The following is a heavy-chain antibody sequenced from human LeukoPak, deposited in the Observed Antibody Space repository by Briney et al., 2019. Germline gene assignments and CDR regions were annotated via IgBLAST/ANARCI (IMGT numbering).Heavy chain of an antibody. Sequence: SETLSLTRSVSEGSISRSSYYWGWIRQHPGKGLEWIGSLYNTETTYYNPSLQSRVTISVDTSKNQLSLKLSSVTAADTAVYYCARHPTLTSGGNFDYWGQGTLVTVSS. V-gene: IGHV4-39*01. CDR2: LYNTETT. D-gene: IGHD1-14*01. CDR3: ARHPTLTSGGNFDY. J-gene: IGHJ4*02. CDR1: EGSISRSSYY.